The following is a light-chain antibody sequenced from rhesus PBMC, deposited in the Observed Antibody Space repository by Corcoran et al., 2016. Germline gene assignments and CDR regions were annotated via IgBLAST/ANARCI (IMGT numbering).Light chain of an antibody. Sequence: DIQMTQSPSSLSASVGDTVTITCRASQSIRSWLDWYQQKPGKAPKLRIYKASTLESGVPSRFRGSGSGTYFTLTISRLQPEDFGTYYCLQYSSSPLTFGGGTKVEIK. CDR2: KAS. J-gene: IGKJ4*01. V-gene: IGKV1-22*01. CDR3: LQYSSSPLT. CDR1: QSIRSW.